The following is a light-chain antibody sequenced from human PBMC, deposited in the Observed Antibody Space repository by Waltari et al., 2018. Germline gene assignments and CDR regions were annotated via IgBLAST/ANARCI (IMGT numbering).Light chain of an antibody. V-gene: IGLV4-69*01. Sequence: QLVLTQSPSASASLGASVTLTCTLDSGHSNNIVAWLTRRPEKGPRYLTKVNSDGSHTKGDDIPDRFSGSSSGPERYLTISSLQSEDEADYYCQTGGHGTWVFGGGTKLTVV. CDR1: SGHSNNI. CDR3: QTGGHGTWV. CDR2: VNSDGSH. J-gene: IGLJ3*02.